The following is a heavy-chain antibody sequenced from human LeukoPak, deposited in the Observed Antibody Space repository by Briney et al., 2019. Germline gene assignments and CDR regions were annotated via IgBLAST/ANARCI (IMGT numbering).Heavy chain of an antibody. J-gene: IGHJ4*02. V-gene: IGHV3-30*01. D-gene: IGHD2-2*01. CDR2: ISYDGSNK. CDR1: GFTFSSYA. Sequence: GGSRRLSCAASGFTFSSYAMHWVRQAPGKGLEWVAVISYDGSNKYYADSVKGRFTISRDNSKNTLYLQVNSLRAEDTAVYYCARAHPSPRVVVPAAIIDWGQGTLVTVSS. CDR3: ARAHPSPRVVVPAAIID.